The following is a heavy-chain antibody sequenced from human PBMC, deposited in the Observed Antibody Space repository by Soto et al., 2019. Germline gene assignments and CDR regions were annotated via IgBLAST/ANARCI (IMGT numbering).Heavy chain of an antibody. V-gene: IGHV4-34*01. CDR1: GGSFSCHY. Sequence: QVQLQQWGAGLLKPSETLSLTCAVYGGSFSCHYWSWIRQPPGKGLEWIGESSHSGSPNYNPSLKSRVTISVDTSKNQFSLKVRSVTAADTAVYYCARGRGMDVWGQGTTVTVSS. CDR3: ARGRGMDV. J-gene: IGHJ6*02. CDR2: SSHSGSP.